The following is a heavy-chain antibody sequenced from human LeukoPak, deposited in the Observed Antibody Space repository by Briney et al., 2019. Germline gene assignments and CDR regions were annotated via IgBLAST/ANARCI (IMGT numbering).Heavy chain of an antibody. CDR1: GGSFSGYY. V-gene: IGHV4-34*01. D-gene: IGHD3-22*01. J-gene: IGHJ4*02. Sequence: SETLSLTCAVYGGSFSGYYWSWIRQPPGKGLEWIGEINHSVSTYYNPSLKSRVTISVDTSKNQFSLKLSSVTAADTAVYYCARAYYYDSSAYYPNFDYWGQGTLVTVSS. CDR3: ARAYYYDSSAYYPNFDY. CDR2: INHSVST.